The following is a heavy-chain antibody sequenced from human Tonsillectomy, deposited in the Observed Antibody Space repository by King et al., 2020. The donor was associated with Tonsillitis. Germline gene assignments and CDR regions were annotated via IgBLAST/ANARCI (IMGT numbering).Heavy chain of an antibody. CDR2: IGSSGGNI. D-gene: IGHD1-26*01. CDR3: ARGGSYYPGWFDP. V-gene: IGHV3-21*01. CDR1: GFTFSSYS. J-gene: IGHJ5*02. Sequence: VQLVESGGGLVKPGGSLKLSCAASGFTFSSYSMNWVGQAPGRGLEWVSSIGSSGGNIYYADSVKGRFTISRDNAKNSLYLQMNSLRAEDTGVYYCARGGSYYPGWFDPWGQGTLVTVSS.